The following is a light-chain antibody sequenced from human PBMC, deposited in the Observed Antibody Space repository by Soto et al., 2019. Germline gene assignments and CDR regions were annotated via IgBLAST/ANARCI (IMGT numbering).Light chain of an antibody. CDR3: QQYDNLPLT. V-gene: IGKV1-33*01. J-gene: IGKJ4*01. CDR1: QGISNY. CDR2: DAS. Sequence: IRMTQSPSSLSASTGDRVTITCRASQGISNYLNWYQQKPGKAPKLLIYDASNLETGVPSRFSGSGSGTDCTFTISSLQPEDSETYDGQQYDNLPLTFGGGTKVDI.